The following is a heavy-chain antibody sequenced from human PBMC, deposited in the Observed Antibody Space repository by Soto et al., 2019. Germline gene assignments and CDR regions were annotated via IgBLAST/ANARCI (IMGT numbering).Heavy chain of an antibody. CDR3: ARTIPAAHAFDI. V-gene: IGHV4-31*03. J-gene: IGHJ3*02. D-gene: IGHD2-2*01. Sequence: SETLSLTCTVSGGSISSGGYYWSWIRQHPGKGLEWIGYIYYSGSTYYNPSLKSRVTISVDTSKNQFSLKLSSVTAADTAVYYCARTIPAAHAFDIWGQGTMVTVSS. CDR2: IYYSGST. CDR1: GGSISSGGYY.